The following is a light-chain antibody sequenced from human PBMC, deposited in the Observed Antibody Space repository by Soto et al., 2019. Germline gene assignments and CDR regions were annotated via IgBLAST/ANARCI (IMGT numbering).Light chain of an antibody. CDR3: QYYGSSPLT. V-gene: IGKV3-20*01. J-gene: IGKJ4*01. CDR1: ESLGSSY. CDR2: SGS. Sequence: EIVLTQSPGTLSLSPGDRATLSCRASESLGSSYLAWYQQKPGQAPRLLIYSGSSRAAGIPDRFSGSGSATDFTLTISSLEPEDFAVYYCQYYGSSPLTFGGGTKVDIK.